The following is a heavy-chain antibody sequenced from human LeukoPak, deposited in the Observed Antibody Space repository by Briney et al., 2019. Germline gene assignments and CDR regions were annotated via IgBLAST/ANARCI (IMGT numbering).Heavy chain of an antibody. D-gene: IGHD2-21*01. CDR3: AIFLNWFDP. CDR2: INHSGST. J-gene: IGHJ5*02. Sequence: PSETLSLTCAVYGGPFSGYYWSWIRQPPGKGLEWIGEINHSGSTNYNPSLKSRVTISVDTSKNQFSLKLSSVTAADTAVYYCAIFLNWFDPWGQGTLVTVSS. V-gene: IGHV4-34*01. CDR1: GGPFSGYY.